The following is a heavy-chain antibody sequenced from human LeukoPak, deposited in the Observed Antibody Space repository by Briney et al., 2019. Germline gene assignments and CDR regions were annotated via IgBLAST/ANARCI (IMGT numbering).Heavy chain of an antibody. CDR3: ARGSPGYSYGPPLP. D-gene: IGHD5-18*01. Sequence: GASVKVSCKASGYTFTGYYLHWVRQAPGQGLEWMGWINPNSGGTNYAQTFQGRVTMTRDTSISTAYMELSRLRSDDTAVYYCARGSPGYSYGPPLPWGQGTLVTVSS. V-gene: IGHV1-2*02. CDR2: INPNSGGT. J-gene: IGHJ5*02. CDR1: GYTFTGYY.